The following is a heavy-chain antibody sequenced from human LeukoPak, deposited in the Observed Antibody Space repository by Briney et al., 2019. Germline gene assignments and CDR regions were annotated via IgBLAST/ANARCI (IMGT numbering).Heavy chain of an antibody. CDR2: FDPEDGET. V-gene: IGHV1-24*01. CDR3: ATGTQLIYYYGMDV. CDR1: GYTLTELS. Sequence: ASVKVSCKVSGYTLTELSMHWVRQAPGKGLEWMGGFDPEDGETIYAQKFQGRVTMTEDTSTDTAYMELSSLRSEDTAVYYCATGTQLIYYYGMDVWGQGTTVTVSS. J-gene: IGHJ6*02. D-gene: IGHD5-18*01.